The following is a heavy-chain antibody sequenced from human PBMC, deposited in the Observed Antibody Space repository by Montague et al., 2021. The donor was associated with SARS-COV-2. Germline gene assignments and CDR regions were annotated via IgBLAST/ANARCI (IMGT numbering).Heavy chain of an antibody. CDR3: ASLPLTLAATCGN. CDR1: GFTFTNYA. CDR2: VSSDGYNK. Sequence: SLRLSCAASGFTFTNYAMHWVRQAPGKGLEWVAVVSSDGYNKFYADSAKGRFTISRDNSKNTLFLQMNSLGPEDTAVYYYASLPLTLAATCGNWGQGALVTVSS. J-gene: IGHJ4*02. V-gene: IGHV3-30*04. D-gene: IGHD6-25*01.